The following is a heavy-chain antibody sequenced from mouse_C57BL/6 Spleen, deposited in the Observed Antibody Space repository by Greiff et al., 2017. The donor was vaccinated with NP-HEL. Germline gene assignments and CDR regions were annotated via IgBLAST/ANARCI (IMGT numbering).Heavy chain of an antibody. CDR3: ARDYGSSPSLDN. CDR2: INPNNGGT. D-gene: IGHD1-1*01. CDR1: GYTFTDYY. Sequence: EVQLQQSGPELVKPGASVKISCKASGYTFTDYYMNWVKQSHGKSLEWIGDINPNNGGTSYNQKFKGKATLTVDKSSSTAYMELRSLTSEDSAVYYWARDYGSSPSLDNWGQGTTLTVSS. V-gene: IGHV1-26*01. J-gene: IGHJ2*01.